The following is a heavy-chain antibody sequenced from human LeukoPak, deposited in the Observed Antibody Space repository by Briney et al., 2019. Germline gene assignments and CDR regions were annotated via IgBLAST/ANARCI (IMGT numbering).Heavy chain of an antibody. Sequence: ASVQVSCKTSGYSFTSFYIHWLRQAPGQGFEWIGWSDPNTGATKYEHFQGRVTMTRDTSISTAYMELSRLRSDDTAVYYCARENCSGGSCYVLSWGQGTLVTVSS. D-gene: IGHD2-15*01. V-gene: IGHV1-2*07. CDR3: ARENCSGGSCYVLS. CDR1: GYSFTSFY. J-gene: IGHJ4*02. CDR2: SDPNTGAT.